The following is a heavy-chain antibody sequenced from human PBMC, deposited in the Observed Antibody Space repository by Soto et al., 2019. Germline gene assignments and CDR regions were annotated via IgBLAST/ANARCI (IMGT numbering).Heavy chain of an antibody. V-gene: IGHV3-23*01. CDR3: AKNQGVELVPLATVDWFDP. Sequence: PGGSLRLSCAASGFTFRNNVLSWVRRAPGKGLDWVSGITGSGRDTYYADSVKGRFTISRDNSKNMVFLQMNSLRAEDTALYYCAKNQGVELVPLATVDWFDPWGQGSVVTVSS. CDR1: GFTFRNNV. CDR2: ITGSGRDT. D-gene: IGHD1-26*01. J-gene: IGHJ5*02.